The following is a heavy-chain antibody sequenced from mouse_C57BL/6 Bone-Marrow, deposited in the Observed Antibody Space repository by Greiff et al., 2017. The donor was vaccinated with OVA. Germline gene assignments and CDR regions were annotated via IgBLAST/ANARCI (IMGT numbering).Heavy chain of an antibody. V-gene: IGHV5-6*01. CDR3: ARDGYYYAMDY. Sequence: DVQLQESGGDLVKPGGSLKLSCAASGFTFSSYGMSWVRQTPDKRLEWVATISSGGSYTYYPDSVKGRFTISRDNAKNTLYLQMSSLKSEDTAMYYCARDGYYYAMDYWGQGTSVTVSS. CDR1: GFTFSSYG. J-gene: IGHJ4*01. CDR2: ISSGGSYT. D-gene: IGHD2-3*01.